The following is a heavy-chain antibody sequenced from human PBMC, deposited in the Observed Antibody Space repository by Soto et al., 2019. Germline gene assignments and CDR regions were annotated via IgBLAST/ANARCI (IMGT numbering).Heavy chain of an antibody. CDR2: ISAYNGNT. J-gene: IGHJ6*02. Sequence: ASVKVSCKASGYTFTSYGISWVRQAPGQGLEWMGWISAYNGNTKYAKKLQGRVTMTTDTTTSTAYMELSSLRSDDTAVYYCVFIDFWSGYYPHYYYYYGMDVWGQGTTVTVSS. CDR3: VFIDFWSGYYPHYYYYYGMDV. CDR1: GYTFTSYG. D-gene: IGHD3-3*01. V-gene: IGHV1-18*01.